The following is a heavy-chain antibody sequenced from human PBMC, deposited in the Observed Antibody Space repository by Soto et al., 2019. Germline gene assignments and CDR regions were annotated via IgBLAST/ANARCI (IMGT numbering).Heavy chain of an antibody. V-gene: IGHV1-3*01. CDR1: GYTFTNYA. D-gene: IGHD3-10*01. J-gene: IGHJ4*02. CDR2: INAGNGNT. Sequence: GASVKISCKASGYTFTNYAIDWVRQAPGQRLEWMGWINAGNGNTKYSQKFLGRDTITRDTSASTAYMEVSSRRCEDRAVYYCARDMGFGLSDYWGQGILVTVSS. CDR3: ARDMGFGLSDY.